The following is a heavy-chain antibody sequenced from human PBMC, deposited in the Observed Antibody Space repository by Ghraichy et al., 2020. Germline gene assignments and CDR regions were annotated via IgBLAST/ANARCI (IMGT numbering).Heavy chain of an antibody. Sequence: SVKVSCKASGGTFSSYAISWVRQAPGQGLEWMGGIIPIFGTANYAQKFQGRVTITADESTSTAYMELSSLRSEDTAVYYCAREALHYYDSSGYYYGPDAFDIWGQGTMVTVSS. J-gene: IGHJ3*02. D-gene: IGHD3-22*01. CDR1: GGTFSSYA. CDR3: AREALHYYDSSGYYYGPDAFDI. V-gene: IGHV1-69*13. CDR2: IIPIFGTA.